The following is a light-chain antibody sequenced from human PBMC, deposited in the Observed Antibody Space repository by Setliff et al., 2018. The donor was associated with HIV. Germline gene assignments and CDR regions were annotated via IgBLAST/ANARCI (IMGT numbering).Light chain of an antibody. CDR2: DVT. J-gene: IGLJ3*02. CDR3: CSYTTDSTWV. Sequence: QSALTQPGSVSGSPGQSITISCTGTSSDVGGYNYVSWYQQHPGKAPKLMMSDVTTRPSGVSGRFSGSRSGNTASLTISALQADDECDYYCCSYTTDSTWVFGAGTKVTVL. V-gene: IGLV2-14*03. CDR1: SSDVGGYNY.